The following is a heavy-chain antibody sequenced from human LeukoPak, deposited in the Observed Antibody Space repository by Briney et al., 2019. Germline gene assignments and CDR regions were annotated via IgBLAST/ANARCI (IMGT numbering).Heavy chain of an antibody. V-gene: IGHV3-30*12. J-gene: IGHJ4*02. CDR2: ISYDGSNK. Sequence: GGSLRLSCAASGFTFSSYGMHWVRQAPGKGLEWVAVISYDGSNKYYADSVKGRFTISRDNSKNTLYLQMNSLRADDTAVYYCAKATSPGPYCSSASCSPFGYWGQGTLVTVSS. CDR3: AKATSPGPYCSSASCSPFGY. D-gene: IGHD2-2*01. CDR1: GFTFSSYG.